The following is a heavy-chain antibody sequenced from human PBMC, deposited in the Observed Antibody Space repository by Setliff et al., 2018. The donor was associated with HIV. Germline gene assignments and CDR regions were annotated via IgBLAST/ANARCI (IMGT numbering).Heavy chain of an antibody. V-gene: IGHV4-39*07. J-gene: IGHJ6*03. Sequence: SETLSLTCTVSGGSISSSSYYWGWIRQLPRKGLEWIGSIYYSGSTYYNPSLKSRVTISVDTSKNQFSLKLSSVTAADTAVYYCARVSITYWYSIPRDYYYYMDVWGEGTTVTVSS. D-gene: IGHD2-8*02. CDR1: GGSISSSSYY. CDR2: IYYSGST. CDR3: ARVSITYWYSIPRDYYYYMDV.